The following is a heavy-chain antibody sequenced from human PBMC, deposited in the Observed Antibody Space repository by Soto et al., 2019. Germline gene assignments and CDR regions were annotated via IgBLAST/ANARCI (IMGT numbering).Heavy chain of an antibody. CDR3: ARVLIAGVTTD. Sequence: QVQLQQWGAGLLKPSETLSLTCAVYVGSFSGYYWSWIRQPPGKGLEWIGESNHVGNTNYNPSLKSRVTMSVDPSKNQFSLRLTSVTAADTAVYYCARVLIAGVTTDWGQGTLVIVSS. CDR1: VGSFSGYY. CDR2: SNHVGNT. D-gene: IGHD5-18*01. J-gene: IGHJ4*02. V-gene: IGHV4-34*01.